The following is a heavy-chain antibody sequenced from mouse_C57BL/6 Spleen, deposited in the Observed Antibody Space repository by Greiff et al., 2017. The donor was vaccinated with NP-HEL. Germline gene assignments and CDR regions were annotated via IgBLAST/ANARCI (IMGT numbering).Heavy chain of an antibody. CDR3: ARSRDYYGSSLYAMDY. V-gene: IGHV1-52*01. D-gene: IGHD1-1*01. CDR2: IDPSDSET. CDR1: GYTFTSYW. Sequence: QVQLKQPGAELVRPGSSVKLSCKASGYTFTSYWMHWVKQRPIQGLEWIGNIDPSDSETHYNQKFKDKATLTVDKSSSTAYMQLSSLTSEDSAVYYCARSRDYYGSSLYAMDYWGQGTSVTVSS. J-gene: IGHJ4*01.